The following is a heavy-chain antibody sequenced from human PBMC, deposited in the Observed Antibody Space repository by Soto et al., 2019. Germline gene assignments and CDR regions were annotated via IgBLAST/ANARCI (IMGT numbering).Heavy chain of an antibody. CDR3: ARELAVAGTVYYYYGMDV. V-gene: IGHV3-33*01. CDR1: GFTFSSYG. CDR2: IWYDGSNK. J-gene: IGHJ6*02. D-gene: IGHD6-19*01. Sequence: GGSLRLSCAASGFTFSSYGMHWVRQAPGKGLEWVAVIWYDGSNKYYADSVKGRFTISRDNSKNTLYLQMNSLRAEDTAVYYCARELAVAGTVYYYYGMDVWGQGTTVTVSS.